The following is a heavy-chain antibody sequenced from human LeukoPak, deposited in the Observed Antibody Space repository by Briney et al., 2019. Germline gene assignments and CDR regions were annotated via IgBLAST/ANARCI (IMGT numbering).Heavy chain of an antibody. V-gene: IGHV3-23*01. D-gene: IGHD4-17*01. CDR2: ISNGGAAT. J-gene: IGHJ4*02. Sequence: GGSLRLSCSASGFTFSNYAMSWVRQAPGKGLTWVSSISNGGAATYYADSVKGRFTISRDNSKNTLYLQTSSLRAEDTAVYYCARASTTVPNLLDHWGRGTLVTVSS. CDR3: ARASTTVPNLLDH. CDR1: GFTFSNYA.